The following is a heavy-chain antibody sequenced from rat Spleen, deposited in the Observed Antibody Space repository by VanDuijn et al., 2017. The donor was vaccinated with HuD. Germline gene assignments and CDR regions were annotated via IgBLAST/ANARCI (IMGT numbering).Heavy chain of an antibody. J-gene: IGHJ4*01. V-gene: IGHV2-32*01. CDR3: ARDLGGYDGYYRDYYVMDA. Sequence: QVQLKESGPGLVQPSQTLSLTCTVSGFSLTSYHVHWVRQPPGKGLEWMGVMWSDGDTSYNSALKSRLSISRDTSKSQVFLKMSSLQTEDTATYSCARDLGGYDGYYRDYYVMDAWGQGASVTVSS. D-gene: IGHD1-12*03. CDR1: GFSLTSYH. CDR2: MWSDGDT.